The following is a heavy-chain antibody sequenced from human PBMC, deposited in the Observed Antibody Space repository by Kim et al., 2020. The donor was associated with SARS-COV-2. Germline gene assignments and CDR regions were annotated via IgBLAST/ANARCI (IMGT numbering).Heavy chain of an antibody. Sequence: GGSLRLSCAAFGFTFSSYAMSWVRQAPGKGLEWVSVISVSGAYTNYADSVKGRFTMSRDSSKNMVFLEMNNLRAEDTAVYYCAKDRIAVTGGTPFYPHCADYWGRG. CDR1: GFTFSSYA. D-gene: IGHD6-19*01. CDR3: AKDRIAVTGGTPFYPHCADY. J-gene: IGHJ4*02. CDR2: ISVSGAYT. V-gene: IGHV3-23*01.